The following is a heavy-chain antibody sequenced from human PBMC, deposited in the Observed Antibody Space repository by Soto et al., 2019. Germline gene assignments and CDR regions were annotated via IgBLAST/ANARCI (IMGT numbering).Heavy chain of an antibody. D-gene: IGHD3-16*01. J-gene: IGHJ6*02. CDR2: IYYTGST. CDR3: ARASLQMINSSRAMDV. V-gene: IGHV4-30-4*01. CDR1: GDSITSDDYY. Sequence: QVQLQESGPGLLRPSQTLSLTCTVSGDSITSDDYYWTCIRQPPGKGLEWLGHIYYTGSTSYNPSLESRGSISLDTSKNQFSLRVRSVTAADTAVYYCARASLQMINSSRAMDVWGHGTSIIVSS.